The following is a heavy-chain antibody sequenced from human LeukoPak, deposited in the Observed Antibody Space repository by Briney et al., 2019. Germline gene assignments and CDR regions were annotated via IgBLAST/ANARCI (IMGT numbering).Heavy chain of an antibody. CDR2: ISGSSSYI. V-gene: IGHV3-21*01. J-gene: IGHJ4*02. D-gene: IGHD3-22*01. Sequence: GGSLRLSCAASGFTFSSYAMSWVRQAPGKGLEWVSSISGSSSYIYYADSVKGRLTISRDNAKNSLYLQMNSLRAEDTAVYYCARDLSADYYDSSGYLDYWGQGTLVTVSS. CDR3: ARDLSADYYDSSGYLDY. CDR1: GFTFSSYA.